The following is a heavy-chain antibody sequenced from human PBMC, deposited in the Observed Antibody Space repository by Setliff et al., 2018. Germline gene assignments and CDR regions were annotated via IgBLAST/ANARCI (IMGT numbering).Heavy chain of an antibody. V-gene: IGHV3-48*01. J-gene: IGHJ4*02. D-gene: IGHD6-13*01. CDR2: LNNDGTTI. Sequence: GGSLRLSCAASGFTFSTYGLNWVRQAPGKGLEWISYLNNDGTTIYYADSVKGRFTISRDNSKDTLSLQMNSLRADDTAVYYCAKDGSGVYSSSWYYFDYWGQGTLVTVSS. CDR3: AKDGSGVYSSSWYYFDY. CDR1: GFTFSTYG.